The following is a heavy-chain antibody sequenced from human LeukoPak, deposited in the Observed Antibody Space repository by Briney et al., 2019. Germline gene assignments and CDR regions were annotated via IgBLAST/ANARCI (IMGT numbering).Heavy chain of an antibody. CDR1: GDSISSSYW. CDR3: AREEMPGKFDY. V-gene: IGHV4-4*02. J-gene: IGHJ4*02. Sequence: SETLSLTCAVSGDSISSSYWWSWVRQSPGKGLEWIGEIYHSGNTNYNPSVKSRVAISLDKASNQFSLRLTSVTAADTAIYFCAREEMPGKFDYWGQGILVTVSS. CDR2: IYHSGNT. D-gene: IGHD1-26*01.